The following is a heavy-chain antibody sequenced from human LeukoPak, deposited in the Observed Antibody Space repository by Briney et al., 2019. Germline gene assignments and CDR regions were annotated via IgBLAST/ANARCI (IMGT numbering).Heavy chain of an antibody. J-gene: IGHJ4*02. Sequence: GGSLRLSCAASGFTFSTYGMHWVRQAPGKGLEWVAFIRYDGSNKYYADSVKGRFTISRDNSKNTVYLQMYSLRAEDTAVYYCAAPGVPAATYYFDYWGQGTLVTVST. CDR1: GFTFSTYG. CDR3: AAPGVPAATYYFDY. V-gene: IGHV3-30*02. D-gene: IGHD2-2*01. CDR2: IRYDGSNK.